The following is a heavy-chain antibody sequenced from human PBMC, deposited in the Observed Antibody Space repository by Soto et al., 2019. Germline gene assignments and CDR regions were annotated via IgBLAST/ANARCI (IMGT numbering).Heavy chain of an antibody. V-gene: IGHV1-8*01. CDR1: GYTFSNYD. CDR2: MNPNSGNT. J-gene: IGHJ1*01. CDR3: ARGRGSSSPLDH. D-gene: IGHD6-13*01. Sequence: QVQLVQSGAEVKKPGASVKVSCKASGYTFSNYDINWVRQATGQGLEWMGWMNPNSGNTGYAQKFQGRVTMTRNTSISTAYMDLTTLTSEDTAVYYCARGRGSSSPLDHWGHGSLITVSS.